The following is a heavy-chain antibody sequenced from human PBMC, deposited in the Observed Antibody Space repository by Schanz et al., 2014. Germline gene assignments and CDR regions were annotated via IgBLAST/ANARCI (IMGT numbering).Heavy chain of an antibody. D-gene: IGHD1-26*01. Sequence: QVQLVESGGGVVQPGRSLRLSCAGSGFSFSDYGMHWVRQAPGRGLEWVAVISYDGSHKDYADSVKGRFAISRDNSKDTLYLQMNSLRTEDTAVYYCAGDWASGRYYSDSWGSGALATVSS. V-gene: IGHV3-30*03. CDR2: ISYDGSHK. J-gene: IGHJ4*02. CDR1: GFSFSDYG. CDR3: AGDWASGRYYSDS.